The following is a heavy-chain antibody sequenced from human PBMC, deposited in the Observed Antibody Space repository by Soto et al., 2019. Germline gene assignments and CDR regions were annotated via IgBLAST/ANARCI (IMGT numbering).Heavy chain of an antibody. CDR1: GFSLNTAGMR. Sequence: SGPTLVNPTQTLTLTCSFSGFSLNTAGMRVSWVRQAPGKALEWLARIDWDDDKFYNTSLKTRLTISRDTSKNQVVLTMTNMDPVDTATYYCARTIYYYGSGSYYYGMDVWGQGTTVTVSS. CDR3: ARTIYYYGSGSYYYGMDV. CDR2: IDWDDDK. D-gene: IGHD3-10*01. V-gene: IGHV2-70*04. J-gene: IGHJ6*02.